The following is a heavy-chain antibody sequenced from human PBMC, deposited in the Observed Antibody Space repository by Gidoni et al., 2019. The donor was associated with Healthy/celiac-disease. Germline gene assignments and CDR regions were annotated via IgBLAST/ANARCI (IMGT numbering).Heavy chain of an antibody. J-gene: IGHJ4*02. CDR3: AKARGYCSGGSC. D-gene: IGHD2-15*01. CDR2: ISGSGGST. Sequence: EVQLLESGGGLVQPGGSLRLSCAASGFTFSSYAMSWVRQAPGKGLEWVSAISGSGGSTDYADSVKGRFTISRENSKNTLYLKMNSLRAEDTAVYYCAKARGYCSGGSCWGQGTLVTVSS. CDR1: GFTFSSYA. V-gene: IGHV3-23*01.